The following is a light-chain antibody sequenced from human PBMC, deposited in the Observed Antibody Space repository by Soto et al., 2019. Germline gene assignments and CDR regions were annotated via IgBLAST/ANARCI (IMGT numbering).Light chain of an antibody. CDR3: QAWDSSTVV. CDR1: KLGSKY. J-gene: IGLJ2*01. CDR2: QDS. Sequence: SYELTQPPLVSVSPGQTAGITCSGDKLGSKYVCWYQQKPGQSPVVVIYQDSKRPSGIPERFSGSNSENTATLTISGTQAMDEADYYCQAWDSSTVVFGGGTKLTVL. V-gene: IGLV3-1*01.